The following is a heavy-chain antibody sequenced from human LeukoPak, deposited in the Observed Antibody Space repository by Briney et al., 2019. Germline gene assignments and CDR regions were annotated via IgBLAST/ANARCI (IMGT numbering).Heavy chain of an antibody. Sequence: GGSLRLSCAASGFTSRSYGMDWVRQAPGKGLEWVAFIRYDGNNKDYADSVKGRFTISRDNSKNTLYLQMNSLRAEDTAVYYCARDRGPWGIVVVTAPFDYWGQGTLVTVSS. CDR2: IRYDGNNK. CDR3: ARDRGPWGIVVVTAPFDY. D-gene: IGHD2-21*02. J-gene: IGHJ4*02. V-gene: IGHV3-30*02. CDR1: GFTSRSYG.